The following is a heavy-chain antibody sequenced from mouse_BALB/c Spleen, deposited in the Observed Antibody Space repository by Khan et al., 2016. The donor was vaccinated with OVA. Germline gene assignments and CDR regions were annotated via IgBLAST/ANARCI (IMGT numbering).Heavy chain of an antibody. CDR1: GFSLSRYN. D-gene: IGHD2-14*01. J-gene: IGHJ4*01. Sequence: VELVESGPGLVAPSQSLSITCTVSGFSLSRYNIHWVRQPPGKGLEWLGMIWAGGGTDYNSTLKSRLNISKDNSKSQVFLKMNSLQTDDTAMYYCARAYYRYDGYYAMDFWGQRTSVTVSS. CDR3: ARAYYRYDGYYAMDF. V-gene: IGHV2-6-4*01. CDR2: IWAGGGT.